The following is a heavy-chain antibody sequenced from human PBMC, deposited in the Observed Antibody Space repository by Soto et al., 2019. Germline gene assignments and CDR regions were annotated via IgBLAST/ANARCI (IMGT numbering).Heavy chain of an antibody. CDR1: GYTFTHYG. J-gene: IGHJ4*02. CDR2: INVGHGDT. D-gene: IGHD1-1*01. CDR3: ARGVAYNWNDGPGRNVPFDY. Sequence: QVQLVQSGAEVEKPGASVKVSCKASGYTFTHYGIHWVRQAPGQRLEWMGWINVGHGDTKYSQKFQGRVTITRDTAASTAYMELSSLRSEDTAVYYCARGVAYNWNDGPGRNVPFDYWGQGTLVTVSS. V-gene: IGHV1-3*01.